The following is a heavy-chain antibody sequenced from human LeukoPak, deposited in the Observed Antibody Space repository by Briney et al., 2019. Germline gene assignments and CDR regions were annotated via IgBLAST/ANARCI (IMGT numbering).Heavy chain of an antibody. V-gene: IGHV1-46*01. CDR2: INPNGGTT. CDR1: GYTFITYY. Sequence: ASVKVSCKASGYTFITYYIHWVRQAPGQGLEWMGIINPNGGTTSYAQKFQGRVTMIRDTSTSTVYMELSSLRSDDTAMYYCARESPPNWFDPWGQGTLVTVSS. CDR3: ARESPPNWFDP. J-gene: IGHJ5*02.